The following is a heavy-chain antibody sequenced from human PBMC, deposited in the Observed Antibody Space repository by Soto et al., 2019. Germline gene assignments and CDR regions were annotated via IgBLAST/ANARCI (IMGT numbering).Heavy chain of an antibody. CDR3: AKDRGIAAAGTLDETDAFDI. CDR1: GFTFSSYA. CDR2: ISGSGGST. V-gene: IGHV3-23*01. Sequence: GGSLRLSCAASGFTFSSYAMSWVRQAPGKGLEWVSAISGSGGSTYYADSVKGRFTISRDNSKNTLYLQMNSLRAEDTAVYYCAKDRGIAAAGTLDETDAFDIWGQGTMVTVSS. D-gene: IGHD6-13*01. J-gene: IGHJ3*02.